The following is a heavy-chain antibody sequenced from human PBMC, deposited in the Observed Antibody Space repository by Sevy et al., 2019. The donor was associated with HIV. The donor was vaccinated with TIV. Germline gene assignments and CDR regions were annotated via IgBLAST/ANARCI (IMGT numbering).Heavy chain of an antibody. CDR1: GGSITSLY. CDR3: AGENAWGRGYS. Sequence: SETLSLTCTVSGGSITSLYWNWIRQPPGKGLEWIANIYYNGHINYNPSLKSRVTLSLDTSKNQFSLRLSSVTAAATDMYYCAGENAWGRGYSWGQGTLVTVSS. D-gene: IGHD1-26*01. CDR2: IYYNGHI. J-gene: IGHJ4*02. V-gene: IGHV4-59*11.